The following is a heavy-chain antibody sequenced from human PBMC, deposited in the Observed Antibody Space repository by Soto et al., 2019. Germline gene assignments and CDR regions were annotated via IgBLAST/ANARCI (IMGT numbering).Heavy chain of an antibody. CDR1: GDSISSAFYH. J-gene: IGHJ4*02. D-gene: IGHD2-2*01. CDR2: IYSTGTT. CDR3: ARDSDKMPRVLDS. Sequence: QVQLQESGPGLVKPSQTLSLTCTVSGDSISSAFYHWAWVRQRPGGGLEWIGNIYSTGTTSYNPSLKSRLDMSLDMSKTHFSLKLSSLTAADTAIYYCARDSDKMPRVLDSWGQGTRVTVSS. V-gene: IGHV4-31*03.